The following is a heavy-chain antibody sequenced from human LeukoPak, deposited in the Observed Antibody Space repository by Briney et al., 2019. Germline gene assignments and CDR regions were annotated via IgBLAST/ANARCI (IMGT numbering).Heavy chain of an antibody. CDR2: INPNSGGT. Sequence: ASVKVSCKASGYTFTGDYMHWVRQAPGQGLEWMGWINPNSGGTNYAQKFQGRVTMTRDTSISTAYMELSRLRSDDTAVYYCARTYDYSNPFDYWGQGTLVTVSS. V-gene: IGHV1-2*02. CDR3: ARTYDYSNPFDY. D-gene: IGHD4-11*01. CDR1: GYTFTGDY. J-gene: IGHJ4*02.